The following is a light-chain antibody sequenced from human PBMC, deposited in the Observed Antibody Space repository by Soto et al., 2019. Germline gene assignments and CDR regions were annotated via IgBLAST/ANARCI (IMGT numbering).Light chain of an antibody. Sequence: QSALTQPASVSGSPGQSITISCTGTSSVVGGYNYVSWYQQHPGKAPRLMIFEVSNRPSGVSNRFSGSKSGNSASLTISGLQAEDEADYYCSSYTSSSTVVFGTGTKVTVL. CDR2: EVS. CDR1: SSVVGGYNY. J-gene: IGLJ1*01. V-gene: IGLV2-14*01. CDR3: SSYTSSSTVV.